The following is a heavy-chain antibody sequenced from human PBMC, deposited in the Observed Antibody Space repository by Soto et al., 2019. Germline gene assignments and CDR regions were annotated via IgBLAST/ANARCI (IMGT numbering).Heavy chain of an antibody. CDR2: VKYDGSQT. J-gene: IGHJ6*02. V-gene: IGHV3-7*01. CDR3: TRDFQGPLDYGMDV. CDR1: GFTFSSYS. D-gene: IGHD1-1*01. Sequence: GGSLRLSCAASGFTFSSYSMNWVRQAPGKGLEWVANVKYDGSQTYYVGSVKGRFTISRDNAKNSLYLQMNSLRAEDTAVYYCTRDFQGPLDYGMDVWGQGTTVTVSS.